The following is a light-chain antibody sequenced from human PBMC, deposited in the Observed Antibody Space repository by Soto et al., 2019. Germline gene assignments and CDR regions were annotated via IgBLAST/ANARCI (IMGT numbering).Light chain of an antibody. V-gene: IGLV2-14*01. J-gene: IGLJ3*02. CDR1: SSDVGAYNY. Sequence: QSALTQPASLSGSPGQSITLSCTGTSSDVGAYNYVSWYQQHPGKAPKLMIYEVSNRPSGVSNRFSGSKSGNTASLTISGLQAEDEADYFCSSYTTSNTVFGGGTKLTVL. CDR3: SSYTTSNTV. CDR2: EVS.